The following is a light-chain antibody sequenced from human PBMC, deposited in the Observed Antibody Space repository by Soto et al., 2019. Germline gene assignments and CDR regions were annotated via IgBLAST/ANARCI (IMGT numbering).Light chain of an antibody. CDR3: KQYGGSPPYT. J-gene: IGKJ2*01. V-gene: IGKV3-20*01. Sequence: ELVLTQSPGTLSLSPGERATLSCRASQRVRSNHLAWYQQKHGQAPSLLLYGASSRATGIPDRFSGSGSGTEFALTISRLEPEDFAVYYCKQYGGSPPYTFGQGTRLEIK. CDR2: GAS. CDR1: QRVRSNH.